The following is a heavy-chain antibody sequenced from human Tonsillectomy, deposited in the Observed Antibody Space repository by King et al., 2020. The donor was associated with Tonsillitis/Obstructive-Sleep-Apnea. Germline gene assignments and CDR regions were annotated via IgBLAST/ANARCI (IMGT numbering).Heavy chain of an antibody. CDR3: ARPSVVHCSSTSCYSWYFDV. D-gene: IGHD2-2*01. V-gene: IGHV3-30*04. J-gene: IGHJ2*01. CDR2: ISYDGSNK. Sequence: QLVQSGGGVVQPGRSLRLSCAASGFTFSDYAMHWVRQAPGKGLEWVAVISYDGSNKYYADSVKGRFTISRDNSKNTLYLQMNSLRAEDTAVYYCARPSVVHCSSTSCYSWYFDVWGRGTLVTVSS. CDR1: GFTFSDYA.